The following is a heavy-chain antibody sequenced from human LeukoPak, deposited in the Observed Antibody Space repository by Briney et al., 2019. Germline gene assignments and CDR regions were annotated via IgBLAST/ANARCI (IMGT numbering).Heavy chain of an antibody. CDR2: IYSSGST. D-gene: IGHD5-24*01. Sequence: SQTLSLTCTVSGGSISSGSFYWSWIRQPAGKGLEWIGRIYSSGSTNYNPSLKSRVTMSVDTSKDQFSLKLNSVTAADTAVYYCARFFSGYNSDAFDIWGQGTMVTVSS. CDR3: ARFFSGYNSDAFDI. CDR1: GGSISSGSFY. J-gene: IGHJ3*02. V-gene: IGHV4-61*02.